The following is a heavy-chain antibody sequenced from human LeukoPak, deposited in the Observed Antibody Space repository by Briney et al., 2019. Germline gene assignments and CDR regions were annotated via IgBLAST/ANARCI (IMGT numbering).Heavy chain of an antibody. CDR1: GFTFSSYA. CDR3: ATMGYDFWSGYWPDY. J-gene: IGHJ4*02. CDR2: ISGSGGST. D-gene: IGHD3-3*01. V-gene: IGHV3-23*01. Sequence: GGSLRLSCAASGFTFSSYAMSWVRQAPGKGLEWVSTISGSGGSTDYADSVKGRFTISRDNSKNTLYLQMDRLGAEDTAEYYCATMGYDFWSGYWPDYWGQGTLVTVSS.